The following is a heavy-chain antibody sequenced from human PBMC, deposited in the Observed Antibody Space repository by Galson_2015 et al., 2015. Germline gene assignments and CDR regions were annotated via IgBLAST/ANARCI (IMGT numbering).Heavy chain of an antibody. CDR3: AKDPRIKSYSSGWYFAY. Sequence: SLRLSCAASGFTFSSYAMSWVRQAPGKGLEWVSTISGSGGSTYYADSVKGRLTISRDNSKNTLYLQMNSLRAEDTAVYYCAKDPRIKSYSSGWYFAYWGQGTLVTVSS. CDR1: GFTFSSYA. D-gene: IGHD6-19*01. CDR2: ISGSGGST. J-gene: IGHJ4*02. V-gene: IGHV3-23*01.